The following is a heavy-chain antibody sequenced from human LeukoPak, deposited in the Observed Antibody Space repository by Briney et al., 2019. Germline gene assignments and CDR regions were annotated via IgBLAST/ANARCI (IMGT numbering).Heavy chain of an antibody. V-gene: IGHV3-23*01. CDR1: GFTFSTYA. CDR2: ISGGRGDT. CDR3: AKGYGDYVGQKFDY. D-gene: IGHD4-17*01. J-gene: IGHJ4*02. Sequence: PGGSLRLSCAASGFTFSTYAASWVRQAPGGGLEWVSAISGGRGDTYYTGSVRGRFTISRDNSKNTLYLQMTGLRAEDTAVYYCAKGYGDYVGQKFDYWGQGTLVTVSS.